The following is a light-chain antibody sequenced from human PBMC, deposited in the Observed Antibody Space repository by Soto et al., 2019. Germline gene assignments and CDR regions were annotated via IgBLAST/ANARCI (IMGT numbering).Light chain of an antibody. CDR1: QSVSSSY. J-gene: IGKJ5*01. CDR2: GAS. V-gene: IGKV3-20*01. CDR3: QQYGSSSIT. Sequence: DIQLTQSPGTLSLPPGDRATISCRASQSVSSSYLDWYQQKPGQAPRLLIYGASSRATGIPDRFSGSGSGTDFTLTISRLEPEDFAVYYCQQYGSSSITFGQGTRLEIK.